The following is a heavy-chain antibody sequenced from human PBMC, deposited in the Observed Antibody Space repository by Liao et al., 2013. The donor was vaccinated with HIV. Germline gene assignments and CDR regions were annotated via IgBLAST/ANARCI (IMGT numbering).Heavy chain of an antibody. Sequence: QVQLQESGPGLVKPSETLSLTCTVSGSSISSDYWGWIRQPPGKGLEWIGHISHSGFTNNNPSLKSRVTISIDPSSNEFSLDLSSVTAADTAVYYCGRLGQPSGDVYTGGYYYMDVWGNGTTVTVSS. CDR2: ISHSGFT. J-gene: IGHJ6*03. V-gene: IGHV4-59*01. CDR1: GSSISSDY. CDR3: GRLGQPSGDVYTGGYYYMDV. D-gene: IGHD2-2*02.